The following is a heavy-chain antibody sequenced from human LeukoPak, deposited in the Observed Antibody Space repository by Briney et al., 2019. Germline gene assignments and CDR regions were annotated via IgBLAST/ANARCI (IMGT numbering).Heavy chain of an antibody. Sequence: SVKVSCKASGGTFSSYAISWVRQAPGQGLEWMGGNIPIFGTANYAQKFQGRVTITADKSTSIAYMELSSLRSEDTAVYYCARGDTAMAFYYFDYWGQGTLVTVSS. V-gene: IGHV1-69*06. J-gene: IGHJ4*02. CDR3: ARGDTAMAFYYFDY. CDR1: GGTFSSYA. D-gene: IGHD5-18*01. CDR2: NIPIFGTA.